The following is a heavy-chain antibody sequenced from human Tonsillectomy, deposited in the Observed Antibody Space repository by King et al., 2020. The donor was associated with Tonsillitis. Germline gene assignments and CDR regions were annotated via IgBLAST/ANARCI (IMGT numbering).Heavy chain of an antibody. CDR3: TTAAYDSSAYYYYYYYGMDV. CDR1: GFTFSDAW. J-gene: IGHJ6*02. CDR2: IKRKTDGGTT. D-gene: IGHD3-22*01. Sequence: VQLVESGGGLVKPGGSLRLSCAASGFTFSDAWMSWVRQTPGKGLEWVGRIKRKTDGGTTDYAAPVKGRFTISRDDSKNTLYLQMNSLKTQDTAVYYCTTAAYDSSAYYYYYYYGMDVWGQGTTVTASS. V-gene: IGHV3-15*01.